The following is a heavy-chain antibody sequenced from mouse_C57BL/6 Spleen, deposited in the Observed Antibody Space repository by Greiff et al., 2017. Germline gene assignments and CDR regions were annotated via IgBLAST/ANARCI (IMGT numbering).Heavy chain of an antibody. CDR2: IYPGSGNT. CDR1: GYTFTDYY. CDR3: ACGTRVYAMAY. D-gene: IGHD3-3*01. V-gene: IGHV1-76*01. Sequence: QVQLQQSGAELVRPGASVKLSCKASGYTFTDYYINWVKQRPGQGLEWIARIYPGSGNTYYNEKFKGKATLTADKSSSTAYMQLSSLTSEDSAVYFCACGTRVYAMAYWGQGTSVTVSA. J-gene: IGHJ4*01.